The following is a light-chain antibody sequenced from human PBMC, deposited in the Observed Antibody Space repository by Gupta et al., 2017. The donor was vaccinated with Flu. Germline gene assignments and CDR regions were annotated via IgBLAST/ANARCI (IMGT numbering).Light chain of an antibody. J-gene: IGKJ1*01. Sequence: ENELTQSPGTLSLSPGERATVSCRASQSLTGSHLAWYQHKPGQAPRLLIHGASTRATGIPDRFSGSGSGTDFTLTISRLEPEDFAVYLCHQYGSAPATFGQGTKVEIK. V-gene: IGKV3-20*01. CDR2: GAS. CDR1: QSLTGSH. CDR3: HQYGSAPAT.